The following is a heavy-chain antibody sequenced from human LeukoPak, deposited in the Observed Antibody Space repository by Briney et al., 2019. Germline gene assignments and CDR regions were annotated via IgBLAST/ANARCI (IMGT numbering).Heavy chain of an antibody. CDR2: ISRNSGNI. V-gene: IGHV3-9*01. CDR1: GFTFDDYA. D-gene: IGHD6-13*01. J-gene: IGHJ4*02. Sequence: GGSLRLSCAASGFTFDDYAMHWVRQAPGKGLEWVSGISRNSGNIGYADSRFTISRDNAKNSLYLQMNSLRAEDTALYYCAKDKYSSSRSSYFDYWGQGTLVTVSS. CDR3: AKDKYSSSRSSYFDY.